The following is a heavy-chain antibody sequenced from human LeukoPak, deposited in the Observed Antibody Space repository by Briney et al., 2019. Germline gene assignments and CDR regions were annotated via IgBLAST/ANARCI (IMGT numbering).Heavy chain of an antibody. J-gene: IGHJ4*02. CDR1: GYTFTSYD. D-gene: IGHD2-15*01. CDR3: ARTKYCSGGSCYSER. V-gene: IGHV1-8*01. CDR2: MNPNSGNT. Sequence: ASVKVSCKASGYTFTSYDINWVRQAPGQGLEWMGWMNPNSGNTGYAQKFQGRVTMTRNTSISTAYMELSSLRSEDTAVYYCARTKYCSGGSCYSERWGQGTLVTVSS.